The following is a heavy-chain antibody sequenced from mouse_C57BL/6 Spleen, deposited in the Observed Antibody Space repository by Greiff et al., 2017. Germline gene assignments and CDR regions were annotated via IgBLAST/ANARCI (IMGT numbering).Heavy chain of an antibody. Sequence: VQLQQSGPELVKPGASVKISCKASGYTFTDYYMNWVKQSHGKSLEWIGDINPNNGCTSYNQKFKGKATLTVDTSSSTAYIALRSLTSEDSAVYYCAREEVGGGYFDVWGTGTTVTVSS. J-gene: IGHJ1*03. CDR2: INPNNGCT. D-gene: IGHD1-3*01. V-gene: IGHV1-26*01. CDR1: GYTFTDYY. CDR3: AREEVGGGYFDV.